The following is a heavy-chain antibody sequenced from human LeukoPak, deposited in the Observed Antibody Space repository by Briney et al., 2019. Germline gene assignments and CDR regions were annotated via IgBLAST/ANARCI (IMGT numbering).Heavy chain of an antibody. D-gene: IGHD3-22*01. CDR2: ISGSGRTT. J-gene: IGHJ4*02. CDR1: GXTFSRYE. V-gene: IGHV3-48*03. Sequence: GGSLRLSCAASGXTFSRYEMNWVRQAPGKGLEWLSYISGSGRTTFYGDSVKGRFTISRDNAKNSLYLQINSLRAEGTAVYYCARVALDSSGDNYGQGAFDYWGQGTLVTVSS. CDR3: ARVALDSSGDNYGQGAFDY.